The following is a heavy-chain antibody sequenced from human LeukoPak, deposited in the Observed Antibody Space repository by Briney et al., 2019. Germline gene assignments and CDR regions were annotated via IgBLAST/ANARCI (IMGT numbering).Heavy chain of an antibody. CDR3: ARGWSGDSRFDY. CDR2: MNPNSGNT. CDR1: GYTFTSYD. D-gene: IGHD7-27*01. J-gene: IGHJ4*02. V-gene: IGHV1-8*01. Sequence: GESLKVSCQASGYTFTSYDINWVRQATGQGLEWMGWMNPNSGNTGYAQKFQGRVTMTRNTSISTAYMELSSLRSEDTAVYYCARGWSGDSRFDYWGQGTLVTVSS.